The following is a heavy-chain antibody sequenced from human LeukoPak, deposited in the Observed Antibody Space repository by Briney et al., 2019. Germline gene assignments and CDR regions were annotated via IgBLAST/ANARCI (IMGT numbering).Heavy chain of an antibody. CDR1: GFTFSSYS. V-gene: IGHV3-74*01. Sequence: PGGSLRLSCAASGFTFSSYSMNWVRQAPGKGLVWVSRINRDGSSISYADSVKGRFTISRDNAKNTLYLQMNSLRAEDTAVYYCAREGGNDYSNYGWFDPWGQGTLVTVSS. J-gene: IGHJ5*02. D-gene: IGHD4-11*01. CDR3: AREGGNDYSNYGWFDP. CDR2: INRDGSSI.